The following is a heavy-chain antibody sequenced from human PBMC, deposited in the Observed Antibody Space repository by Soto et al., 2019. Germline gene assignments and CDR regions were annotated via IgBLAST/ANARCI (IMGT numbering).Heavy chain of an antibody. D-gene: IGHD6-13*01. CDR3: ATASRYSSSWFDIDY. CDR1: GYTFTSYG. J-gene: IGHJ4*02. CDR2: INAGNGNT. Sequence: ASVKVSCKASGYTFTSYGISWVRQAPGQRLEWMGWINAGNGNTKYSQKFQGRVTITRDTSASTAYMELSSLRSEDTAVYYCATASRYSSSWFDIDYWGQGTLVTVSS. V-gene: IGHV1-3*01.